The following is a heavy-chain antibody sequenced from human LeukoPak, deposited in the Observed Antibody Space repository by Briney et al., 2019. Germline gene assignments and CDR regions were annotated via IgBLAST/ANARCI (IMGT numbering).Heavy chain of an antibody. Sequence: GGSLRLSCAASGFTFSSYSMNWVRQAPGKGLEWVSSISSSSSYIYYADSVKGRFTISRDNAKNSLYLQMNSLRAEDTAVYYCASSYYYGSGSYYNRNYYYGMDVWGKGTTVTVSS. CDR1: GFTFSSYS. J-gene: IGHJ6*04. CDR2: ISSSSSYI. D-gene: IGHD3-10*01. V-gene: IGHV3-21*01. CDR3: ASSYYYGSGSYYNRNYYYGMDV.